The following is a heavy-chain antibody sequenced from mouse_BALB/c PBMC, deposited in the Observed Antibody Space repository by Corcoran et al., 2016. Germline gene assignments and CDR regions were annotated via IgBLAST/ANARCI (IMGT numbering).Heavy chain of an antibody. CDR3: ARDGLTTVVARFDY. J-gene: IGHJ2*01. Sequence: EVQLQQSGPELVKPGASVKMSCKASGYTFTDYYMDWVKQSHGESFEWIGRVNPYNGGTSYNQKFKGKATLTVDKSSSTACMELNSLTSEDSAVYYCARDGLTTVVARFDYWGQGTTLTVSS. CDR2: VNPYNGGT. CDR1: GYTFTDYY. D-gene: IGHD1-1*01. V-gene: IGHV1-19*01.